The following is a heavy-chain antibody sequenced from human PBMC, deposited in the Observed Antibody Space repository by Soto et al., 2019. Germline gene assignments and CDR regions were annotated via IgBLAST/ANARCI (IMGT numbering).Heavy chain of an antibody. CDR3: AARGVVLPAGTDALDV. J-gene: IGHJ3*01. D-gene: IGHD2-2*01. Sequence: EVQLVESGGGLVQPGGSLRLSCAVSGFTVSSNYLGWVRQAPGKGLGLVSVIYSGGSTLSADSVKGRFTLSRDDYKNMVWLQMNSLKAEDTAVYYCAARGVVLPAGTDALDVWGQGTMVTVSS. V-gene: IGHV3-66*01. CDR1: GFTVSSNY. CDR2: IYSGGST.